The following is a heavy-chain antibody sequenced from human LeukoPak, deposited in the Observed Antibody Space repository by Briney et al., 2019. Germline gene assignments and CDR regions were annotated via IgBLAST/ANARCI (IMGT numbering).Heavy chain of an antibody. Sequence: PGGSLRLSCAASGFTFSSYSMNWVRQAPGEGLEWVSSIDSTGSHIFYADSLKGRFTISRDNAKNALYLQMNSLGVEDTAVYYCVRGVSGTYYDFDYWGQGTLVTVSS. CDR1: GFTFSSYS. J-gene: IGHJ4*02. CDR2: IDSTGSHI. CDR3: VRGVSGTYYDFDY. V-gene: IGHV3-21*01. D-gene: IGHD1-26*01.